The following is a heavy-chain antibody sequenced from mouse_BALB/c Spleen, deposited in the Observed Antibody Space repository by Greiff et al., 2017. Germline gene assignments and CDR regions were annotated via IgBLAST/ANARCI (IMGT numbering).Heavy chain of an antibody. V-gene: IGHV1-15*01. CDR1: GYTFTDYE. CDR3: ARGGYYDYDVAY. D-gene: IGHD2-4*01. CDR2: IDPETGGT. Sequence: VKLMESGAELVRPGASVTLSCKASGYTFTDYEMHWVKQTPVHGLEWIGAIDPETGGTAYNQKFKGKATLTVDKSSSTAYMQLSSPTSEDSAVYYCARGGYYDYDVAYWGQGTLVTVSA. J-gene: IGHJ3*01.